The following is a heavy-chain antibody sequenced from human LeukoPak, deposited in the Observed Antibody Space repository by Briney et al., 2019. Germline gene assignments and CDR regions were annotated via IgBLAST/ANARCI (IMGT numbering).Heavy chain of an antibody. J-gene: IGHJ4*02. CDR3: FRSRQLVQDY. Sequence: PGGSLRLSCAASGFIFDDYGMSWVRQAPGKGLERVSYISSSSSTIYYADSVKGRFTISRDNAKNSLYLQMNSLRAEDTAVYCCFRSRQLVQDYWGQGTLVTVSS. CDR2: ISSSSSTI. V-gene: IGHV3-48*01. CDR1: GFIFDDYG. D-gene: IGHD6-6*01.